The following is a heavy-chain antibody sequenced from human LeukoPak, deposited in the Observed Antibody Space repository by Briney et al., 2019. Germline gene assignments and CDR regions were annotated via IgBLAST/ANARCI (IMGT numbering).Heavy chain of an antibody. Sequence: SQTLSLTCTVSGGSISSGDYYWSWIRQPPGKGLEWIGYIYYSGSTYYNPSLKSRVTISVDTSKNQFSLKLSSVTAADTAVYYCARAPHYYDSSGSSWYFDLWGRGTLVTVSS. D-gene: IGHD3-22*01. CDR1: GGSISSGDYY. J-gene: IGHJ2*01. V-gene: IGHV4-30-4*01. CDR3: ARAPHYYDSSGSSWYFDL. CDR2: IYYSGST.